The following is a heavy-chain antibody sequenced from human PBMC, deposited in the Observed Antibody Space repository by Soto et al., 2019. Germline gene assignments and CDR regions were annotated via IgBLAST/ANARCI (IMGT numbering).Heavy chain of an antibody. CDR3: AKGPEYDILTGCDY. Sequence: EVQLVESGGGFVQPGASLRLSCAASGFTFSLSAMSWVRQAPGRGLDWVSSLSGGGSTTDYADSVKGRFTISRDNSKNTVHLQMNSLRAEDTAVYYCAKGPEYDILTGCDYWGQGALVTVSS. V-gene: IGHV3-23*04. CDR2: LSGGGSTT. J-gene: IGHJ4*02. CDR1: GFTFSLSA. D-gene: IGHD3-9*01.